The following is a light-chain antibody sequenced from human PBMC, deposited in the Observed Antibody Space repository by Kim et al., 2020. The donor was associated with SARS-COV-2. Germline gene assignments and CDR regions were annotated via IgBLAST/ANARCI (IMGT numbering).Light chain of an antibody. J-gene: IGLJ3*02. CDR3: NSRESGVNHVV. CDR2: EKN. CDR1: TSESYY. Sequence: WGQTGRLTGQGHTSESYYASRYQPAPGQAPLFAIYEKNNRPAGSPDRFSGSSSGNTASLTITGAQAEDGADYSCNSRESGVNHVVFGGGTQLAVL. V-gene: IGLV3-19*01.